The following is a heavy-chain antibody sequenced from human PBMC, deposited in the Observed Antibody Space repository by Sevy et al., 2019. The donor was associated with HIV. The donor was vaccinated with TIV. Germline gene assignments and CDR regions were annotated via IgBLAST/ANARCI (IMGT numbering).Heavy chain of an antibody. CDR2: IYYSGST. V-gene: IGHV4-31*03. D-gene: IGHD3-10*01. J-gene: IGHJ6*02. CDR1: GGSISSGGYY. CDR3: ARERYLRGVRGSGGMGV. Sequence: SETLSLTCTVSGGSISSGGYYWSWIRQHPGKGLEWIGYIYYSGSTYYNPSLKSRVTISVDTSKNQFSLKLSSVTAADRAVYYCARERYLRGVRGSGGMGVWGQGTTVTVSS.